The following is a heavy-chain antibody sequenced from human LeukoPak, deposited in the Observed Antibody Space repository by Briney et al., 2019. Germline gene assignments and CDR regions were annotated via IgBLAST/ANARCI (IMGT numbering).Heavy chain of an antibody. V-gene: IGHV4-30-4*01. CDR1: GGSISRGDYY. D-gene: IGHD5-12*01. CDR3: ARTRTSRGSLDY. Sequence: SETLSLTCTVSGGSISRGDYYWSWIRQPPGKGLEWIGYIYYSGNTYYNPSLKSRVTISVDTSKNQFSLKLSSVTAADTAVDFGARTRTSRGSLDYWGQRSLLTVSS. J-gene: IGHJ4*02. CDR2: IYYSGNT.